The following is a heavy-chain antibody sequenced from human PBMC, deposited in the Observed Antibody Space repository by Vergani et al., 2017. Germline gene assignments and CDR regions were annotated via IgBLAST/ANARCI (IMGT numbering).Heavy chain of an antibody. J-gene: IGHJ6*02. CDR1: GFTFSDYY. V-gene: IGHV3-11*06. CDR2: ISSSSSYT. CDR3: ARERPQLPNYYYGMDV. Sequence: VQLVESGGGLVQPGGSLKLSCAASGFTFSDYYMSWIRQAPGKGLEWVSYISSSSSYTNYADSVKGRFTISRDNAKNSLYLQMNSLRAEDTDVYYCARERPQLPNYYYGMDVWGQGTTVTVSS. D-gene: IGHD6-6*01.